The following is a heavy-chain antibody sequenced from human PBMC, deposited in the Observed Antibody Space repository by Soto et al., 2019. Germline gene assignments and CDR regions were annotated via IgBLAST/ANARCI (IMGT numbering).Heavy chain of an antibody. V-gene: IGHV3-7*01. CDR1: GFTFSSYW. J-gene: IGHJ4*02. CDR2: IKQDGSEK. CDR3: ARDLVAAADIVDY. D-gene: IGHD6-25*01. Sequence: GGSLRLSCAASGFTFSSYWMSWVRQAPGKGLEWVGNIKQDGSEKYYVDSVKGRFTISRDNAKNSLYLQVNSLRAEDAAVYYCARDLVAAADIVDYWGQGTMVTVSS.